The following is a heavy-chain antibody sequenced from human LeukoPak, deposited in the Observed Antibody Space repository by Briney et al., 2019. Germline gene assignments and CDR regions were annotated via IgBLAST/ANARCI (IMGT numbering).Heavy chain of an antibody. V-gene: IGHV3-21*04. CDR1: GFTFSSYS. J-gene: IGHJ1*01. CDR2: ISSSSSYI. D-gene: IGHD4-17*01. Sequence: PGGSLRLSCAASGFTFSSYSMNWVRQAPGKGLEWVSSISSSSSYIYYADSVKGRFTISRDNSKNTLYLQMNSLRAEDTAVYYCAKEIYGDSTGGRFQHWGQGTLVTVSS. CDR3: AKEIYGDSTGGRFQH.